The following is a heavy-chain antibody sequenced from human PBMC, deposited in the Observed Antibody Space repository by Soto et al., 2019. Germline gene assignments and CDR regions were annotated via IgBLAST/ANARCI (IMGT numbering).Heavy chain of an antibody. CDR1: GGSLSDYF. CDR3: ARGGISHWAYFYYMDI. J-gene: IGHJ6*03. D-gene: IGHD2-21*01. V-gene: IGHV4-34*01. Sequence: SETLSLTCVVSGGSLSDYFWSWIRQPPGMALEWIGEINHLGSINYNPSLKSRVTMSVDTSKNQFSLTLNSVTAADTATYYCARGGISHWAYFYYMDIWDRGTTDTVSS. CDR2: INHLGSI.